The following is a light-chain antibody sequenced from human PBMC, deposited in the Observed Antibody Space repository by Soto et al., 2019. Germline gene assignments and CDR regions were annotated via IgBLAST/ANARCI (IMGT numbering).Light chain of an antibody. CDR1: QSVSSS. Sequence: TRSPATLSLSPGERATLSCRASQSVSSSLAWYQQKPGQAPRLLIYGASKRAPGIPVRFSASGSGTDFTLTISSLEPEDFAVYSCQHRTNWEYTFGQGTKADIK. J-gene: IGKJ2*01. V-gene: IGKV3-11*01. CDR3: QHRTNWEYT. CDR2: GAS.